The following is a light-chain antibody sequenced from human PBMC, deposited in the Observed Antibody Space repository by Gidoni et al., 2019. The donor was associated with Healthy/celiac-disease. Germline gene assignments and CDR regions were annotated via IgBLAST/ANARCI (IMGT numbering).Light chain of an antibody. CDR1: QSVSSSY. CDR2: GAP. J-gene: IGKJ4*01. V-gene: IGKV3-20*01. CDR3: RQYGSSPLT. Sequence: EIVLTQSPGTLSLSPGERATLSCRASQSVSSSYLACYQQKPAQAPTLLIYGAPSSATGIPDRFSGSGSGTDFTLTISRLEPEDFAVYYCRQYGSSPLTFGGGTKVEIK.